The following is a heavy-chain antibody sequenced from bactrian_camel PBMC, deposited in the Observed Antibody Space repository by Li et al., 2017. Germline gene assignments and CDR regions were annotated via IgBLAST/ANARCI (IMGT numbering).Heavy chain of an antibody. D-gene: IGHD4*01. V-gene: IGHV3S42*01. CDR2: VDNDGTI. CDR3: AARITPVCDYAVVRDFNY. J-gene: IGHJ6*01. CDR1: AYAINTYA. Sequence: VQLVESGGGSVQAGGSLRLSCRTSAYAINTYAMGWFRRQAPWAPEGLASVDNDGTISYADSVKGRFAISTDNAKNTLYLHMDSLEPEDTAMYYCAARITPVCDYAVVRDFNYWGQGTQVTVS.